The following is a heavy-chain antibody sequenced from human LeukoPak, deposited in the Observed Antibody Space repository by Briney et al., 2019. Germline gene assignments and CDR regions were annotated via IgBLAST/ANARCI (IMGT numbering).Heavy chain of an antibody. Sequence: PGGSLRLSCAASGFAFGTFTMNWVRQAPGKGLEWLSYISSGSSTMFYADSVKGRFTISRDNAKNSLFLQMNSLRAEDTAVYYCARGPYYYYMDVWGKGTTVTVSS. CDR3: ARGPYYYYMDV. J-gene: IGHJ6*03. V-gene: IGHV3-48*04. CDR1: GFAFGTFT. CDR2: ISSGSSTM.